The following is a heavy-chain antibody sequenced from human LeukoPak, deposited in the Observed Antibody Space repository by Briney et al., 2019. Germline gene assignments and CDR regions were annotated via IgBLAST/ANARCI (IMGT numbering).Heavy chain of an antibody. CDR3: ARAKPKNMVRGLIMRRESRYYFDY. J-gene: IGHJ4*02. V-gene: IGHV3-30*02. CDR2: IRYYGSNK. D-gene: IGHD3-10*01. Sequence: GGSLRLSCAASGFTFSSYGMYWVRQAPGKGLEWVAFIRYYGSNKYYADSVKGRFTVSRDNSKSTLYIQMNSLRAEDTAVYYCARAKPKNMVRGLIMRRESRYYFDYWGRGTLVTVSS. CDR1: GFTFSSYG.